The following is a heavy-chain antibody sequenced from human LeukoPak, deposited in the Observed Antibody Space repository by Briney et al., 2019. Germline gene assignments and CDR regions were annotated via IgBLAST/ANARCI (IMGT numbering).Heavy chain of an antibody. CDR2: ISASGGSA. V-gene: IGHV3-23*01. CDR3: ATAGSYSDISVYPLASFDF. J-gene: IGHJ3*01. Sequence: GGSLRLSCAASGFTFSNSDMNWVRQAPGKGLEWVSFISASGGSAHYADSVRGRFTISRDNSKNTLYLQMNSVRAEDTAVYCCATAGSYSDISVYPLASFDFWGQGTMVTVSS. CDR1: GFTFSNSD. D-gene: IGHD3-22*01.